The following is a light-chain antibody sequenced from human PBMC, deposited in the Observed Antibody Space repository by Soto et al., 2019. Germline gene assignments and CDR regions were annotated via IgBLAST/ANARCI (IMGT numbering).Light chain of an antibody. CDR3: QQYGSSGT. CDR1: QSVRSSF. Sequence: EIVMTQSPATVSVSPGERATLSCRATQSVRSSFLAWYQQKPGQAPRLLIYDASNRATGIPDRFSGSGSGTDFTLTISRLEPEDFAVDYCQQYGSSGTFGQGTKVDIK. V-gene: IGKV3-20*01. CDR2: DAS. J-gene: IGKJ1*01.